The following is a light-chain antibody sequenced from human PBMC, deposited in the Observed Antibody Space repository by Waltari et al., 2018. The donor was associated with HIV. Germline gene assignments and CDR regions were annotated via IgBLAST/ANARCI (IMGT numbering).Light chain of an antibody. CDR3: QQSYSTPYT. V-gene: IGKV1-39*01. CDR2: AAS. J-gene: IGKJ2*01. Sequence: DIQMNQSTSSLSASVGDRVSITCRTSQSISNYLNWYQQKIGEAPNLLIHAASSFQSVVPSRFSGSGSGTDFTLTIRNLQPEDFATYYCQQSYSTPYTFGQGTKLQIK. CDR1: QSISNY.